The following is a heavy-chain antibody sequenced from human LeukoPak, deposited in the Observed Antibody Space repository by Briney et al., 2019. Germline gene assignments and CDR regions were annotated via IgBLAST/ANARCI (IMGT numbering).Heavy chain of an antibody. CDR2: ITSSSTYI. V-gene: IGHV3-21*01. CDR1: GFTFSSYE. CDR3: ARHVVAVGFDY. Sequence: PGGSLRLSCAASGFTFSSYEMNWVRQAPGKGLEWVSSITSSSTYIYYADSVKGRSTISRDNAKNSLYLQMNSLRAEDTAVYYCARHVVAVGFDYWGQGTLVTVSS. J-gene: IGHJ4*02. D-gene: IGHD3-22*01.